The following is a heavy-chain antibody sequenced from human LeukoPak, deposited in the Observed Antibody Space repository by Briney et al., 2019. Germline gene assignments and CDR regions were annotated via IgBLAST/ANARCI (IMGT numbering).Heavy chain of an antibody. D-gene: IGHD6-19*01. CDR1: GGSISSGGYS. J-gene: IGHJ3*02. Sequence: SETLSLTCAVSGGSISSGGYSWSWIRQPPGKGLEWIGYIYYSGSTYYNPSLKSRVTISVDTSKNQFSLKLSSVTAADTAVYYCARAGGAVAGTGAFDIWGQGTMVTVSS. V-gene: IGHV4-30-4*07. CDR2: IYYSGST. CDR3: ARAGGAVAGTGAFDI.